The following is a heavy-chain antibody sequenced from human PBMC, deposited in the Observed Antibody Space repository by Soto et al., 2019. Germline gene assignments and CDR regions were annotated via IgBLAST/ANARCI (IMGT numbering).Heavy chain of an antibody. D-gene: IGHD5-18*01. J-gene: IGHJ6*02. CDR1: GGSFSGYY. Sequence: SETLSLTCAVYGGSFSGYYWSWIRQPPGKGLEWIGEINHSGSTNYNPSLKSRVTISVDTSKNQFSLKLSSVTAADTAVYYCARGPLGGYSYGYGYYYYGMDVWGQGTTVTVSS. V-gene: IGHV4-34*01. CDR3: ARGPLGGYSYGYGYYYYGMDV. CDR2: INHSGST.